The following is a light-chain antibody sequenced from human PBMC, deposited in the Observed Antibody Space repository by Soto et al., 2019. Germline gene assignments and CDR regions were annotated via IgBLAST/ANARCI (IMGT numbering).Light chain of an antibody. CDR1: SSNIGAGYD. Sequence: QSVLTQPPSVSGAPGQRVTISCTGSSSNIGAGYDVHWYQHLPGTAPKLLIYDNRHRPSGVPDRFSGSKSGTSASLAITGLQAEDEADYFCQSYDSSLSGWVYGGGTKVTVL. CDR3: QSYDSSLSGWV. J-gene: IGLJ3*02. CDR2: DNR. V-gene: IGLV1-40*01.